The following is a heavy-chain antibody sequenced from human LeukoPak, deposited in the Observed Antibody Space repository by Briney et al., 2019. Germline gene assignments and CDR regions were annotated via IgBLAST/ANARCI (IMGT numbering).Heavy chain of an antibody. V-gene: IGHV4-59*01. CDR3: ARPSGYGLPNAFDI. CDR1: GGSISSYY. D-gene: IGHD5-12*01. CDR2: IYYSGST. Sequence: SSETLSLTCTVSGGSISSYYWSWIRQPPGKGLEWIGYIYYSGSTNYNPSLKSRVTISVDTSKNQFSLKLSSVTAADTAVYYCARPSGYGLPNAFDIWGQGTMVTVSS. J-gene: IGHJ3*02.